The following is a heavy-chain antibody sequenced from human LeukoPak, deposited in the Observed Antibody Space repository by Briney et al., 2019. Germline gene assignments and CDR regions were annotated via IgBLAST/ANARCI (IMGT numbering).Heavy chain of an antibody. D-gene: IGHD3-10*01. Sequence: SETLSLTCTVSGGSISSSSYYWGWIRQPPGKGLEWIGSIYYSGSTYYNPSLKSRVTISVDTSKNQFSLKLSSVTAADTAVYYCARCITMVRGVIHNWFDPWGQGTLVTVSS. CDR1: GGSISSSSYY. J-gene: IGHJ5*02. V-gene: IGHV4-39*01. CDR2: IYYSGST. CDR3: ARCITMVRGVIHNWFDP.